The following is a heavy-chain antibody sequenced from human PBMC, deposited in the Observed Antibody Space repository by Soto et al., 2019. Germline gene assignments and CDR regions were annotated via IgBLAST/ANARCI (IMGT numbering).Heavy chain of an antibody. D-gene: IGHD2-21*02. V-gene: IGHV3-23*01. J-gene: IGHJ3*01. CDR2: ISDPGTST. Sequence: PGGSLRVYCADSGFTFGNYAMNWVRQAPGKGLEWISSISDPGTSTYYANSVKGRFSMSRDNSKNTLFLQMNRLRADDTAVYFCAKSLVTPSDAFDLWGRGTLVTVSS. CDR3: AKSLVTPSDAFDL. CDR1: GFTFGNYA.